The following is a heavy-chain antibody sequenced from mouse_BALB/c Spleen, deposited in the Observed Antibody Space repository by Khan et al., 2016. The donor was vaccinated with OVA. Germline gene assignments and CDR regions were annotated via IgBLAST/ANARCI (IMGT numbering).Heavy chain of an antibody. D-gene: IGHD2-1*01. J-gene: IGHJ3*01. CDR1: GDSITNGY. CDR3: ARGNYPFGY. CDR2: ISYSGST. V-gene: IGHV3-8*02. Sequence: VQLKQSGPSLVKPSQTLSLTCSVTGDSITNGYSNWIRKFPGNKLEYMGYISYSGSTYYNPSLKSRLSITRDTSKNQYHLQLNSVTTEDTATYYSARGNYPFGYWGQGTLVTVSA.